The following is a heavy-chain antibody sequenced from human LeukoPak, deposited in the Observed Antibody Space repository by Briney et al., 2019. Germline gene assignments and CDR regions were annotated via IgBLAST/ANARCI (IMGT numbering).Heavy chain of an antibody. CDR1: GGSIYTYY. D-gene: IGHD6-6*01. CDR2: IYYSGNS. Sequence: SETLSLTCSVSGGSIYTYYWSWIRQPPGKGLEWIGYIYYSGNSDYNPSLRSRVTISVDTSKNQFSLKLSSVTAAVTAVYYGARPGNSSYWYFDLWGRGTLVTVSS. CDR3: ARPGNSSYWYFDL. V-gene: IGHV4-59*08. J-gene: IGHJ2*01.